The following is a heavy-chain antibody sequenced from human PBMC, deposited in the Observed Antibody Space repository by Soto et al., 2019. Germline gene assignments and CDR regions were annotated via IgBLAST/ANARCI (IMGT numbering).Heavy chain of an antibody. CDR2: IKPDGSEK. CDR3: AREAY. CDR1: GFTFSNYW. Sequence: GGSLRLSCRASGFTFSNYWMSWVRQAPGRGLEWVANIKPDGSEKYYVDSVKGRFTISRDNANNSLHLQMNSLRAEDTAVYYCAREAYWGRGTLVTVSS. J-gene: IGHJ4*02. V-gene: IGHV3-7*01.